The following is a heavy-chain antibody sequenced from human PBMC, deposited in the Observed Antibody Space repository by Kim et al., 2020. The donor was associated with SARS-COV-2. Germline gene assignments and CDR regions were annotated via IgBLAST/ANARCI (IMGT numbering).Heavy chain of an antibody. CDR2: INDSGSA. CDR3: ASSLYGGRGYNWFDP. CDR1: GGSFSGYY. J-gene: IGHJ5*02. D-gene: IGHD3-10*01. Sequence: SETLSLTCAVYGGSFSGYYWSWIRQPPGKGLEWIGEINDSGSANYNPSLKSRVTISVDTSKYQFSLTLSSVTAADTAVYYCASSLYGGRGYNWFDPWGREPWSPSPQ. V-gene: IGHV4-34*01.